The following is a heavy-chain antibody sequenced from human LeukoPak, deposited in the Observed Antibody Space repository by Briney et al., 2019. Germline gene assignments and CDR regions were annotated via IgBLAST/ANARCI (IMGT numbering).Heavy chain of an antibody. V-gene: IGHV1-46*01. J-gene: IGHJ5*02. CDR1: GYTFTSYY. CDR3: ARTDRNNRNSGLSNWFDP. D-gene: IGHD6-19*01. Sequence: ASVKVSCKASGYTFTSYYMHWVRQAPGQGLEWMGIINPSGGSTSYAQKFQGRVTMTRDMSTSTVYMELSSLRSEDTAVYYCARTDRNNRNSGLSNWFDPWGQGTLVTVSS. CDR2: INPSGGST.